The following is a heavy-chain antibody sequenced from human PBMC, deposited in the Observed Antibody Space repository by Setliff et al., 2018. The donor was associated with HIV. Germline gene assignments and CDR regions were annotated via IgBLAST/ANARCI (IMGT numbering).Heavy chain of an antibody. CDR1: GGSISSGGYY. V-gene: IGHV4-31*03. CDR3: ARGRGATVGYYYYYYMDV. Sequence: LTCTVSGGSISSGGYYWSWIRQHPGKGLEWVGYIYYSGSTYYNPSLKSRVTISVDTSKNQFSLKLSSVTAADTAVYYCARGRGATVGYYYYYYMDVWGKGTTVTVSS. J-gene: IGHJ6*03. D-gene: IGHD4-17*01. CDR2: IYYSGST.